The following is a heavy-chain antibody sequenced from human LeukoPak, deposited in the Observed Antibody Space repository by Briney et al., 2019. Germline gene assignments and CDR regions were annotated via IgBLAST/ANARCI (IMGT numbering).Heavy chain of an antibody. V-gene: IGHV3-23*01. D-gene: IGHD3-22*01. CDR3: ATHSSGYYYRSWYFDL. CDR2: ISGSGGST. Sequence: PGGSLRLSCAASGFTFSRYSMNWVRQAPGKGLEWVSAISGSGGSTYYADSVKGRFTISRDNSKNTLYLQMNSLRAEDTAVYYCATHSSGYYYRSWYFDLWGRGTLVTVSS. CDR1: GFTFSRYS. J-gene: IGHJ2*01.